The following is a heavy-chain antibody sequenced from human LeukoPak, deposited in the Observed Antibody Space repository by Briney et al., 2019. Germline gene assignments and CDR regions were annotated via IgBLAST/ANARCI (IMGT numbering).Heavy chain of an antibody. CDR1: GGSISSYY. J-gene: IGHJ3*02. V-gene: IGHV4-4*07. Sequence: PSETLSLTCTVSGGSISSYYWSWIRQPAGKGLEWIGRIYTSGSTNYNPSLKSRVTMSVDTSKNQFSLKLSSVTAADTAVYYCARGYCSSTSCYRHAFDIWGQGTMVTVSS. CDR3: ARGYCSSTSCYRHAFDI. D-gene: IGHD2-2*01. CDR2: IYTSGST.